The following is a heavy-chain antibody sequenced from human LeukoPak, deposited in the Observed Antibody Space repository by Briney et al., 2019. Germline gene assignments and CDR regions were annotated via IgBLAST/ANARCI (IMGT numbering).Heavy chain of an antibody. J-gene: IGHJ4*02. CDR3: AREILGYSYDLGGVY. CDR1: GYSFSYFG. V-gene: IGHV1-18*01. CDR2: ISTYNGNT. D-gene: IGHD5-18*01. Sequence: ASVKVSCKASGYSFSYFGINWVRQAPGQGLEWMGWISTYNGNTNYAQKLQGRVIMTTDTSTSTAYMELRSLRSDDTAVYYCAREILGYSYDLGGVYWGQGTLVTVSS.